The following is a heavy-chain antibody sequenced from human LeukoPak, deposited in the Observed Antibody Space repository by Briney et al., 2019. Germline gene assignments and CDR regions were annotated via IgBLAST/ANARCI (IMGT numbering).Heavy chain of an antibody. CDR1: GFTFSSYS. Sequence: GGSLRLSCAASGFTFSSYSMNWVRQAPGKGLEWVSSISSSSSYIYYADSVKGRFTISRDNAKNSLYLQMNSLRAEDTAVYYCARGAYCGGDCYSGAVAHYWGQGTLVTVSS. D-gene: IGHD2-21*02. CDR3: ARGAYCGGDCYSGAVAHY. V-gene: IGHV3-21*04. CDR2: ISSSSSYI. J-gene: IGHJ4*02.